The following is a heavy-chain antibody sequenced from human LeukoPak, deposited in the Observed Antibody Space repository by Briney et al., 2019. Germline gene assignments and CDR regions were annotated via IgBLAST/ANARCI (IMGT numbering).Heavy chain of an antibody. D-gene: IGHD1-26*01. V-gene: IGHV4-34*01. CDR1: GGSFSGYY. J-gene: IGHJ4*02. CDR2: INHSGST. Sequence: SETLSLTCAVYGGSFSGYYWSWIRQPPGKGLEWIGEINHSGSTNYNPSLKSRVTLSVDTSKNQFSLKLSSVTAADTAVYYCARGRRSAFDYWGQGTLVTVSS. CDR3: ARGRRSAFDY.